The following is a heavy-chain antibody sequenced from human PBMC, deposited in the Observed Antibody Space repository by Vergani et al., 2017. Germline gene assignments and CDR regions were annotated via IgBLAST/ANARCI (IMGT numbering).Heavy chain of an antibody. J-gene: IGHJ6*02. D-gene: IGHD6-13*01. V-gene: IGHV1-18*01. CDR1: GYTFTSYG. CDR2: ISAYNGNT. Sequence: QVQLVQSGAEVKKPGASVKVSCKASGYTFTSYGISWVRQAPGQGLEWMGWISAYNGNTNYAQKLQGRVTMTTDTSTSTAYMELSSLRSEDTAVYYCARDATGIAAAGNYGMDVWGQGTTVTVSS. CDR3: ARDATGIAAAGNYGMDV.